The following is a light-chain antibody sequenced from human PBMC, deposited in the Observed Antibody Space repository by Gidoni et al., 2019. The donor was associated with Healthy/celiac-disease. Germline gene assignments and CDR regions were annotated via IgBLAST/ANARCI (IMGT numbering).Light chain of an antibody. V-gene: IGKV1-13*02. CDR3: QQFNSYPLT. CDR1: QGISSA. J-gene: IGKJ4*01. CDR2: DAS. Sequence: AIQLTQSPSSLSASAGERVTITCRASQGISSALAWYQQKPGKAPKLLIYDASSLESGVTSRFSGSGTGTDFTLTISSLQPEVVANYYCQQFNSYPLTFXGXTKVEIK.